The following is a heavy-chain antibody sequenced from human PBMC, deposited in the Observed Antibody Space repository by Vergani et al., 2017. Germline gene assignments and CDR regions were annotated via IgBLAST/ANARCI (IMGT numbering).Heavy chain of an antibody. CDR1: GGSISSYY. D-gene: IGHD5-18*01. CDR2: IYYSGST. Sequence: QVQLQESGPGLVKPSQTLSLTCTVSGGSISSYYWSWIRQPPGKGLEWIGYIYYSGSTNYNPSLKSRVTISVDTSKNQFSLKLSSVTAADTAVYYCARERYSYVYYYGMDVWGQGTTVTVSS. J-gene: IGHJ6*02. CDR3: ARERYSYVYYYGMDV. V-gene: IGHV4-59*01.